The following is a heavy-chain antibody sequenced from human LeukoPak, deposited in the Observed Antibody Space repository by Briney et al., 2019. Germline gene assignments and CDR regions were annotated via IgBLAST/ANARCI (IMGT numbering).Heavy chain of an antibody. CDR2: IRYGGGNK. CDR1: GFTFSSQA. D-gene: IGHD3-22*01. V-gene: IGHV3-30*02. Sequence: PGGSLRLSCAASGFTFSSQAMHWVRQAPGKGLEWVAFIRYGGGNKYYADSVKGRFTISRDNSKNTLYLQMNSLRAEDTAVYYCSYDSRGYSFYDYWGQGTLVTVSS. J-gene: IGHJ4*02. CDR3: SYDSRGYSFYDY.